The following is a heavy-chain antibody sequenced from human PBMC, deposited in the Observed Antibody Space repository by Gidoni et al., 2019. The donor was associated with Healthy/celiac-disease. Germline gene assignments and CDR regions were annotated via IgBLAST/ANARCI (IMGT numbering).Heavy chain of an antibody. V-gene: IGHV6-1*01. CDR3: ARHARLGYCSSTSCYNYYYYMDV. D-gene: IGHD2-2*02. J-gene: IGHJ6*03. CDR2: TYYRSKWYN. Sequence: QVQLQQSGPGLVKPSQTLSLTCAISGASVSRTSAAWNWIRQSPSRGLEWLGRTYYRSKWYNDYAVSVKSRITINPDTSKNQFSLQLNSVTPEDTAVYYCARHARLGYCSSTSCYNYYYYMDVWGKGTTVTVSS. CDR1: GASVSRTSAA.